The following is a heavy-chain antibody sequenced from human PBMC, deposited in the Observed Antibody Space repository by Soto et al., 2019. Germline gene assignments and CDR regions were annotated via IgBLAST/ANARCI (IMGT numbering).Heavy chain of an antibody. CDR1: GFTFSGSA. J-gene: IGHJ6*04. V-gene: IGHV3-73*01. CDR2: IRSKANSYAT. D-gene: IGHD2-2*02. Sequence: GVSLILSCAASGFTFSGSAMHWVRQASGKGLEWVGRIRSKANSYATAYAASVKGRFTISRDDSKNTAYLQMNSLKTEDTAVYHCTSRYCSSTSCFTYGMDVWCEGTTVTVSS. CDR3: TSRYCSSTSCFTYGMDV.